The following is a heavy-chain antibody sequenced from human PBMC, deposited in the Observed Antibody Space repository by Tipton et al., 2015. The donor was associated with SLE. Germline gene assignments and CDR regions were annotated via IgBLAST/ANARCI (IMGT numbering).Heavy chain of an antibody. CDR3: ARGLFPWELFY. Sequence: GLVKPSETLSLTCAVYGGSFSGYYWSWIRQPPGKGLEWIGEINRSGSTNYNPSLKSRVTISVDTSKNQFSLKLSSVTAADTAVYYCARGLFPWELFYWGQGTLVTVSS. CDR2: INRSGST. J-gene: IGHJ4*02. V-gene: IGHV4-34*01. D-gene: IGHD1-26*01. CDR1: GGSFSGYY.